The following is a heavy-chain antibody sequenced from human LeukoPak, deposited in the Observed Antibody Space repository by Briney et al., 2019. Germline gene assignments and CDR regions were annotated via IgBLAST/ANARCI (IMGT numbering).Heavy chain of an antibody. D-gene: IGHD2-2*01. CDR1: GFTFSSYA. J-gene: IGHJ4*02. CDR2: ISGSGGST. CDR3: AKVSGRYCSSTSCYLDY. Sequence: GGSLRLSCAASGFTFSSYAMSWVRQAPGKGLEWVSAISGSGGSTYYADSVKGRFTISRDNSKNTLYLQMNSLRAEDTAVYYCAKVSGRYCSSTSCYLDYWGQGTLVTVSS. V-gene: IGHV3-23*01.